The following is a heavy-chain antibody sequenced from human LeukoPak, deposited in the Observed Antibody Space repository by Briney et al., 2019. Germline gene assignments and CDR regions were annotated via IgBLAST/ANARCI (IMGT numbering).Heavy chain of an antibody. V-gene: IGHV3-74*01. Sequence: GGSLRLSCAVSGFTFSSYWMHWVRQAPGKGLAWVSRINSDGSSTSYADSVKGRFTNSRDNAKNTLYLQMNSLRAEDTAVYYCARDGVLYCSGGSCYTYYYYGMDVWGQGTTVTVSS. CDR2: INSDGSST. J-gene: IGHJ6*02. D-gene: IGHD2-15*01. CDR3: ARDGVLYCSGGSCYTYYYYGMDV. CDR1: GFTFSSYW.